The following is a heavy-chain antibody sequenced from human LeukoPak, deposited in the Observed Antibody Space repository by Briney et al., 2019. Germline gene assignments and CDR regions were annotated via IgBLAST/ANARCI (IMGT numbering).Heavy chain of an antibody. D-gene: IGHD1-26*01. CDR3: AKNPDFIVGATSDY. CDR2: ISGSGGST. J-gene: IGHJ4*02. CDR1: GFTFSSYA. Sequence: TGGSQRLSCAASGFTFSSYAMSWVRQAPGKGLEWVSAISGSGGSTYYADSVKGRFTISRDNSKNTLYLQMNSLRAEDTAVYYCAKNPDFIVGATSDYWGQGTLVTVSS. V-gene: IGHV3-23*01.